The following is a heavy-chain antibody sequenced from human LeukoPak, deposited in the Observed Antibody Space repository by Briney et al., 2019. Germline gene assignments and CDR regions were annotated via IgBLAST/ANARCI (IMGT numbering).Heavy chain of an antibody. CDR1: GYTFTSYV. CDR2: ISAYNGNT. V-gene: IGHV1-18*01. D-gene: IGHD3-10*02. J-gene: IGHJ4*02. Sequence: AASVKVSCTASGYTFTSYVISWVRQAPGQGLEWMGWISAYNGNTNYAQKLQGSVTMTTDTSTSTAYMELRSLRSDDTAVYYCARFVRGVIDYWGQETLVTVSS. CDR3: ARFVRGVIDY.